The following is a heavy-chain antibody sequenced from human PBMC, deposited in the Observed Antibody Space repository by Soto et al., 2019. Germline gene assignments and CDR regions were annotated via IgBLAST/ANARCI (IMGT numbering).Heavy chain of an antibody. CDR1: GGSINSYF. J-gene: IGHJ6*02. V-gene: IGHV4-4*07. CDR2: ISGSGST. D-gene: IGHD6-13*01. CDR3: ARDVGLAAGMDV. Sequence: QVQLQESGPGLVKPSETLSLTCTVSGGSINSYFWSWIRQPAGKGLEWIGRISGSGSTIYNPSLKSRVTMSVDTCKKQFSLNLSSVTAADTAVYFCARDVGLAAGMDVWGRGTTVSVSS.